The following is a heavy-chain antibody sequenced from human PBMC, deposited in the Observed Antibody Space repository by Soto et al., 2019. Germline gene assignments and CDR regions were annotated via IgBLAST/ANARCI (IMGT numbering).Heavy chain of an antibody. Sequence: SETLSLTCTVSGASISGYYWSWIRKSAGKGLEWIGRIYATGTTDYNPSLKSRVMMSVDTSKKQFSLKLRSVTAADTAVYYCVRDGTKTLRDWFDPWGQGISVTVS. CDR2: IYATGTT. V-gene: IGHV4-4*07. D-gene: IGHD1-1*01. CDR3: VRDGTKTLRDWFDP. J-gene: IGHJ5*02. CDR1: GASISGYY.